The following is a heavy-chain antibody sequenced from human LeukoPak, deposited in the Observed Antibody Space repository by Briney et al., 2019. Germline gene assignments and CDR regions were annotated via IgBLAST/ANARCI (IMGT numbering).Heavy chain of an antibody. CDR1: GGSISSYY. J-gene: IGHJ4*02. CDR3: ARERRVAVADPRRYFDY. Sequence: SETLSLTCTVSGGSISSYYWSWIRQPAGKGLGWIGRIYTSGSTNYNPSLKSRVTMSVDTSKNQFSLKLSSVTAADTAVYYCARERRVAVADPRRYFDYWGQGTLVTVSS. V-gene: IGHV4-4*07. D-gene: IGHD6-19*01. CDR2: IYTSGST.